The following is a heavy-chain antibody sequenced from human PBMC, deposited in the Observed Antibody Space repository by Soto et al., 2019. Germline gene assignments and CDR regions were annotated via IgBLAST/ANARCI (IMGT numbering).Heavy chain of an antibody. J-gene: IGHJ2*01. Sequence: EVPLVESGGGLVQPGGSLKLSCAASGFIFSGSAMHWVRQASGKGLEWVGRIRSKANNYATVYAASVKGRFTISRDDSKNTAHLQMNSLKTEDTAVYYCARHALQYCGGDCYLLPYFDLWGRGTLVTVSS. V-gene: IGHV3-73*02. D-gene: IGHD2-21*02. CDR2: IRSKANNYAT. CDR3: ARHALQYCGGDCYLLPYFDL. CDR1: GFIFSGSA.